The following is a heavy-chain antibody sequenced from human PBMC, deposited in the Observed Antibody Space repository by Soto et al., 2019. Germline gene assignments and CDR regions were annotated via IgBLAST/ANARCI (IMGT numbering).Heavy chain of an antibody. V-gene: IGHV4-31*03. CDR2: IYYSGST. J-gene: IGHJ5*02. CDR3: ATAIGP. CDR1: GGSISSGGYY. Sequence: QVQLQESGPGLVKPSQTLSLTCTVSGGSISSGGYYWSWIRQHPGKGLEWIGYIYYSGSTYYNPSLKRRVTMSVDMSKNQFTLTLSPVAAADPAVYYSATAIGPWGQVTLVTVSS.